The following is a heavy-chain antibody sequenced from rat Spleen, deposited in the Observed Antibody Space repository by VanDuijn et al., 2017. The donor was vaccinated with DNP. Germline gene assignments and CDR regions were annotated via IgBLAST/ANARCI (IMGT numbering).Heavy chain of an antibody. CDR1: GFTFSDYN. V-gene: IGHV5-7*01. CDR3: ARHVDF. CDR2: ISYDGSST. J-gene: IGHJ2*01. Sequence: EVQLEESGGGLVQPGRSLKLSCAASGFTFSDYNMAWVRQAPKKGLEWVATISYDGSSTYYRDSVKGRFTISRDNAKSTLYLQMNSLRSEDTATYYCARHVDFWGQGVMVTVSS.